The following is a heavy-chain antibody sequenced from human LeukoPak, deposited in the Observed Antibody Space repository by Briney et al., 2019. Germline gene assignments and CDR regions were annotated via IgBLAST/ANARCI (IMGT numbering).Heavy chain of an antibody. CDR3: ARGNTVLGYFDY. J-gene: IGHJ4*02. V-gene: IGHV1-24*01. CDR1: GYTLTELS. Sequence: ASVKVSCKVSGYTLTELSMHWVRQAPGKGLEWMGGFDPEDGETIYAQKFQGRVTITADESTSTAYMELSSLRSEDTAVYYCARGNTVLGYFDYWGQGTLVTVSS. CDR2: FDPEDGET. D-gene: IGHD4-17*01.